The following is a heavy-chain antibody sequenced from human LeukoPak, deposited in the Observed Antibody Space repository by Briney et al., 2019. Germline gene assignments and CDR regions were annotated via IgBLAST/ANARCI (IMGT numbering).Heavy chain of an antibody. D-gene: IGHD3-9*01. CDR1: GFSFTDYP. J-gene: IGHJ4*02. CDR2: IRTPAEGAKYA. CDR3: ATDQRYAFDY. Sequence: PGGALRLSCATSGFSFTDYPMNWVRQAPGKGLEWISNIRTPAEGAKYAYYADSVKGRVTISRDDGKNTLYLHMNSLRDDDTAVYYCATDQRYAFDYWGQGILVTVSS. V-gene: IGHV3-48*02.